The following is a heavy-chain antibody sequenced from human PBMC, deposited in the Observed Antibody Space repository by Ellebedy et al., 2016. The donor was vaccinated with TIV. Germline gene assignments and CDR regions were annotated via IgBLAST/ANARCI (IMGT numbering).Heavy chain of an antibody. J-gene: IGHJ6*02. CDR3: ASRSEKGV. CDR2: IYSGGST. V-gene: IGHV3-53*01. Sequence: GESLKISCAASEFSVSTNYMSWVRQAPGKGLEWVSVIYSGGSTYYTDSVKGRFTISRDTSKNNLYLKMNSLRTEDTAVYYCASRSEKGVWGQGTTGTVSS. CDR1: EFSVSTNY.